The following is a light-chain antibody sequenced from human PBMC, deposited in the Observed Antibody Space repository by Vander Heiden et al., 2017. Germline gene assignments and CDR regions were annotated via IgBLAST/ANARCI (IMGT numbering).Light chain of an antibody. J-gene: IGKJ1*01. CDR2: AAS. CDR3: QKYNGAPWT. Sequence: MTQSPSSLSASVGDRVTITCRASQGISYYLAWYQQKPGKVPKLLIYAASTLQSGVPSRFSGSGSGTDFTLTISSLQPEDVATYYCQKYNGAPWTFGQGTKVEIK. CDR1: QGISYY. V-gene: IGKV1-27*01.